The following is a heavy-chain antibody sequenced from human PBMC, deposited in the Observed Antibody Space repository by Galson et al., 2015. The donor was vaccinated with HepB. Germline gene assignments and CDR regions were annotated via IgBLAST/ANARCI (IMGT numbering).Heavy chain of an antibody. J-gene: IGHJ6*02. CDR2: ISAYNGNT. D-gene: IGHD3-3*01. V-gene: IGHV1-18*04. CDR3: ARTSYYDFWSGYAVPNDYYYGMDV. CDR1: GYTFTSYG. Sequence: SVKVSCKASGYTFTSYGISWVRQAPGQGLEWMGWISAYNGNTNYAQKLQGRVTMTTDTSTSTAYMELRSLRSDDTAVYYCARTSYYDFWSGYAVPNDYYYGMDVWGQGTTVTVSS.